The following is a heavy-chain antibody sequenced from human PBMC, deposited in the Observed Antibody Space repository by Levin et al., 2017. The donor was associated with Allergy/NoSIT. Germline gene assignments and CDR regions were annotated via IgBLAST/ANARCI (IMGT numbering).Heavy chain of an antibody. CDR1: GGTFSSYA. D-gene: IGHD3-10*01. CDR2: IIPILGIA. Sequence: KISCKASGGTFSSYAISWVRQAPGQGLEWMGRIIPILGIANYAQKFQGRVTITADKSTSTAYMELSSLRSEDTAVYYCAREPGSGSYYNDYWGQGTLVTVSS. J-gene: IGHJ4*02. CDR3: AREPGSGSYYNDY. V-gene: IGHV1-69*04.